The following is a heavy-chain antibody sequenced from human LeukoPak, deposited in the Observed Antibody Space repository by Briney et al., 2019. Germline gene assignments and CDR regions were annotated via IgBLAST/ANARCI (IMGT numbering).Heavy chain of an antibody. J-gene: IGHJ5*02. Sequence: SETLSLTCTVSGYSISSGYYWGWIRQPPGKGLEWIGSIYHSGSTYYNPSLKSRVTISVDTSKNQFSLKLSSVTAADAAVYYCVRGLGGNVNWFDPWGQGTLVTVSS. D-gene: IGHD4-23*01. CDR1: GYSISSGYY. CDR2: IYHSGST. V-gene: IGHV4-38-2*02. CDR3: VRGLGGNVNWFDP.